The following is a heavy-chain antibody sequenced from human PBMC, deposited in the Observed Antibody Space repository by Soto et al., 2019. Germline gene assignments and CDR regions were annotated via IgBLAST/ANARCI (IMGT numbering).Heavy chain of an antibody. J-gene: IGHJ6*03. D-gene: IGHD3-9*01. Sequence: PSETLSLTCTVSGCSISSYDWSWIRQPPGKGLEWIGYIYYSGSTYYNPSLKSRVTISVDTSKNQFSLKLSSVTAADTAVYYCARSFLYYDILTGYSGYYYYYMDVWGKGTTVTVSS. CDR1: GCSISSYD. CDR2: IYYSGST. CDR3: ARSFLYYDILTGYSGYYYYYMDV. V-gene: IGHV4-59*08.